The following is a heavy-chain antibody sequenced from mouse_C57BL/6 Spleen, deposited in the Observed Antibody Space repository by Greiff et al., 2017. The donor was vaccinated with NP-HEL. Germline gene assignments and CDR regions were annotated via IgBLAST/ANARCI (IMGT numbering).Heavy chain of an antibody. V-gene: IGHV1-26*01. J-gene: IGHJ3*01. CDR1: GYTFTDYY. Sequence: EVQLQQSGPELVKPGASVKISCKASGYTFTDYYMNWVKQSHGKSLEWIGDINPNNGGTSYNQKFKGKATLTVDKSSSTAYMELRSLTSEDSAVYYCARLGMITTGFDYWGQGTLATVSA. CDR2: INPNNGGT. D-gene: IGHD2-4*01. CDR3: ARLGMITTGFDY.